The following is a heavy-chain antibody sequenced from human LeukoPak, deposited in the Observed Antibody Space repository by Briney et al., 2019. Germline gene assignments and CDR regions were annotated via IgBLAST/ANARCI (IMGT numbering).Heavy chain of an antibody. CDR3: ARVPYGSGIDY. V-gene: IGHV1-8*01. Sequence: ASVKVSCKGSGYNFDRYGVNWVRQAPGQGLEWMGWMNPNSGNTGYAQKFQGRVTMTRNTSISTAYMELSSLRSEDTAVYYCARVPYGSGIDYWGQGTLVTVSS. CDR1: GYNFDRYG. J-gene: IGHJ4*02. CDR2: MNPNSGNT. D-gene: IGHD3-10*01.